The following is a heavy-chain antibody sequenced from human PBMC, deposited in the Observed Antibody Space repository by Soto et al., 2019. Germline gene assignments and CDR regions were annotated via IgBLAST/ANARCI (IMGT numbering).Heavy chain of an antibody. J-gene: IGHJ6*02. CDR2: IIPIFGTA. CDR3: ARARGPVGATYYYYYGMDV. Sequence: QVQLVQYGAEVKKPGSSVKVSCKASGGTFSSYAISWVRQAPGQGLEWMGGIIPIFGTASYAQKFQGRVTITADESTSTAYMELSSLRSEDTAVYYCARARGPVGATYYYYYGMDVWGQGTTVTVSS. D-gene: IGHD1-26*01. V-gene: IGHV1-69*12. CDR1: GGTFSSYA.